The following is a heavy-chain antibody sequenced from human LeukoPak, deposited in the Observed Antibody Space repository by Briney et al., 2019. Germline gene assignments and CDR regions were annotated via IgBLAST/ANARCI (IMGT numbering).Heavy chain of an antibody. J-gene: IGHJ4*02. CDR3: VALIRGLGY. CDR1: GFTFSDHY. CDR2: SRQRAHSYST. V-gene: IGHV3-72*01. D-gene: IGHD3-10*01. Sequence: GVAQRLSCAASGFTFSDHYMDWVRQAPGKGRDWIGRSRQRAHSYSTEYAASVKGRFTVSRADPENSLYLQMNSLKTDDTAVYYCVALIRGLGYWGQGTLVTVSS.